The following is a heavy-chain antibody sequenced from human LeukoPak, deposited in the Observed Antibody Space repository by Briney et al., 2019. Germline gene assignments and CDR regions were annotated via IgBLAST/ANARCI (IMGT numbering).Heavy chain of an antibody. CDR2: ISYDGSNK. Sequence: GGSLRLSCAASGFTFSSYGMHWVRQAPGKGLEWVAVISYDGSNKYYADSVKGRFTISRDNSKNTLYLQMNSPRAEDTAVYYCAKWGYGDYELDYWGQGTLVTVSS. CDR1: GFTFSSYG. J-gene: IGHJ4*02. D-gene: IGHD4-17*01. V-gene: IGHV3-30*18. CDR3: AKWGYGDYELDY.